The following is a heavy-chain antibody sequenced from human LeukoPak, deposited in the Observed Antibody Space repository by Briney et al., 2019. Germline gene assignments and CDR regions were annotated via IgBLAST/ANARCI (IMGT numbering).Heavy chain of an antibody. J-gene: IGHJ4*02. V-gene: IGHV4-34*01. CDR2: INHSGST. D-gene: IGHD5-12*01. CDR3: ARGGLPRGYSGYDMDY. Sequence: SETLSLTCAVYGGSFSGYYWSWIRQPPGKGLEWIGEINHSGSTNYNPSLKSRVTISVDTSKNQFSLKLSSVTAADTAVYYCARGGLPRGYSGYDMDYWGQGTLVTVSS. CDR1: GGSFSGYY.